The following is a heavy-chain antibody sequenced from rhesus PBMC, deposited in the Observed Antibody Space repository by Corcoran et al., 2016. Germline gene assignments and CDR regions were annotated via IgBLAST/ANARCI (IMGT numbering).Heavy chain of an antibody. J-gene: IGHJ3*01. CDR1: GGSVSGYW. V-gene: IGHV4-160*01. D-gene: IGHD2-15*01. Sequence: QVQLQQWGEGLVKPSETLALTCAVYGGSVSGYWWGWIRQPPGTGLEWIGRIRSGESTNYNPSLNGRVTISIDTSKNQFSLKLSSVTAADTAVYYCARHVPYCSSTYCSPDAFDFWGQGLRVTVSS. CDR3: ARHVPYCSSTYCSPDAFDF. CDR2: IRSGEST.